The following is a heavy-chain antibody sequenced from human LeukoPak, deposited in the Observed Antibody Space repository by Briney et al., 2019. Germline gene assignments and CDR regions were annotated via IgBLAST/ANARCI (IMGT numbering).Heavy chain of an antibody. CDR2: IIPIFGIA. CDR1: GGTFSSYA. J-gene: IGHJ6*02. D-gene: IGHD3-10*02. Sequence: GASVKVSCKASGGTFSSYAISWVRQAPGQGLEWMGRIIPIFGIANYAQKFQGRVTITADKSTSTAYMELSSLRSEDTAVYYCARGVFGELLPDYYYYGMDVWGQGTTVTVSS. V-gene: IGHV1-69*04. CDR3: ARGVFGELLPDYYYYGMDV.